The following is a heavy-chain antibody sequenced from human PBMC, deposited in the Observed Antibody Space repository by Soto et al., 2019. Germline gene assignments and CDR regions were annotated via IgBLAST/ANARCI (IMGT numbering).Heavy chain of an antibody. Sequence: GGSLRLSCAASGFTFSNAWMSWVRQAPGKGLEWVGRIKRKTDGGTTDYAAPVKGRFTISRDDSKNTLYLQMNSLKTEDTAVYYCTTGVVVVISSGMDVWGQGTTVTVS. V-gene: IGHV3-15*01. CDR3: TTGVVVVISSGMDV. CDR1: GFTFSNAW. CDR2: IKRKTDGGTT. D-gene: IGHD3-22*01. J-gene: IGHJ6*02.